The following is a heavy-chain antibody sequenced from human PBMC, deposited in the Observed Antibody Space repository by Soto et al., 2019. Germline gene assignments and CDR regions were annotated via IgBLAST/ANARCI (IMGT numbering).Heavy chain of an antibody. D-gene: IGHD3-10*01. CDR2: IIPIFGTA. CDR1: GGTFSSYA. CDR3: ARDAGSEIHRKYGMDV. J-gene: IGHJ6*02. Sequence: GASVQVSCKASGGTFSSYAISWVRQAPGQGLEWMGGIIPIFGTANYAQKFQGRVTITADESTSTAYMELSSLRSEDTAVYYCARDAGSEIHRKYGMDVWGQGTTVTVSS. V-gene: IGHV1-69*13.